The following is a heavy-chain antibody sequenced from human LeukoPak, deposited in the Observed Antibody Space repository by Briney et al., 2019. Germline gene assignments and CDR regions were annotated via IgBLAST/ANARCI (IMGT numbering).Heavy chain of an antibody. CDR2: IRGSGGPT. CDR1: GFMFSDYA. Sequence: GGSLRLSCVASGFMFSDYARSWVRQAPGKGREWLSSIRGSGGPTFYAASVKGRFTISRTLFKKTGIVNMKAWRAEDTAVYYRTKDPRPYYDVPVGYWGQGTLVTVSP. CDR3: TKDPRPYYDVPVGY. D-gene: IGHD3-3*01. J-gene: IGHJ4*02. V-gene: IGHV3-23*01.